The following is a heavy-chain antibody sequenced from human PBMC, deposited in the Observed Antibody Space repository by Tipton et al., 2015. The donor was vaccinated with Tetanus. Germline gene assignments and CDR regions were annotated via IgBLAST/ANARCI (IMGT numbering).Heavy chain of an antibody. J-gene: IGHJ4*02. D-gene: IGHD6-13*01. CDR3: ARAGGGSWGNFDY. Sequence: TLSLTCSVSGGSITGYFWSWIRQPAGKGLEWIGEVPHGGSTTYNPSLKSRVTISVDTSKNQFSLKLSSVTAADTAVYYCARAGGGSWGNFDYWGQGTLVTVSS. CDR1: GGSITGYF. CDR2: VPHGGST. V-gene: IGHV4-59*01.